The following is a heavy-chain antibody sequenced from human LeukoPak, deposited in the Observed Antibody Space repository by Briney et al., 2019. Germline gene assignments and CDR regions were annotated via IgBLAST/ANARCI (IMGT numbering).Heavy chain of an antibody. CDR3: ARDSMVRGVIFYFDY. Sequence: PGRSLRLSCAASGFTFGSYAMHWVRQAPGKGLEWVAVISYDGSNKYYADSVKGRFTISRDNSKNTLYLQMNSLRAEDTAVHYCARDSMVRGVIFYFDYWGQGTLVTVSS. J-gene: IGHJ4*02. CDR1: GFTFGSYA. D-gene: IGHD3-10*01. V-gene: IGHV3-30*04. CDR2: ISYDGSNK.